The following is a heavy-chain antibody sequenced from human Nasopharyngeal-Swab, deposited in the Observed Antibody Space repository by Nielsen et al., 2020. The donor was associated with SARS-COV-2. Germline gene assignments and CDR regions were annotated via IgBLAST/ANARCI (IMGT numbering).Heavy chain of an antibody. D-gene: IGHD3-22*01. Sequence: PGKGLEWIGSMSYSGVTFYNPSLGNRVTLSVDTSKNLLSLKLDSVTAADTALYYCARHSRVTTVVVVTLFGFWGQGIQVTVSS. CDR2: MSYSGVT. V-gene: IGHV4-39*01. J-gene: IGHJ4*02. CDR3: ARHSRVTTVVVVTLFGF.